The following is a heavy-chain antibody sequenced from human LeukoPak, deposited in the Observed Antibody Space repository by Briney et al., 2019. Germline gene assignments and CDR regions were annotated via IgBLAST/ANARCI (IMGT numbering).Heavy chain of an antibody. Sequence: PSETLSLTCTVSGDSIRTYYWSWVRQPVGKGLEWIGRISTSENTNYAPSLKSRVTMSMDTSKNQFSLKMSSVTAADTAVYYCARDRSSGWYVVDYWGQGTLVTVSS. J-gene: IGHJ4*02. D-gene: IGHD6-19*01. CDR2: ISTSENT. CDR3: ARDRSSGWYVVDY. CDR1: GDSIRTYY. V-gene: IGHV4-4*07.